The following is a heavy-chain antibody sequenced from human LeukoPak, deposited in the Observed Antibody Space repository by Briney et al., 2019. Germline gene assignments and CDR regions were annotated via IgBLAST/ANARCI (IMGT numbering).Heavy chain of an antibody. J-gene: IGHJ5*02. D-gene: IGHD6-13*01. CDR2: ITESGAYT. CDR3: AKDFSGSWQFDP. V-gene: IGHV3-23*01. Sequence: GGSLRLSCAASGFTFRSYAMSWVRQAPGKGLEWVSSITESGAYTYYADSVKGRFTISRDNSKNTLYLQMNSLRVEDTAVFYCAKDFSGSWQFDPWGQGTLATVSS. CDR1: GFTFRSYA.